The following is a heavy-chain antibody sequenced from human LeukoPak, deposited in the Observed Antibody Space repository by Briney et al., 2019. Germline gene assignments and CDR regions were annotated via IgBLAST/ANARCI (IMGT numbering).Heavy chain of an antibody. CDR1: GFTFSTYV. CDR3: VRGTGY. CDR2: ISSNGDNT. V-gene: IGHV3-64D*06. J-gene: IGHJ4*02. Sequence: GGSLRLSCSVSGFTFSTYVMHWVRQAPGKGLDYVSAISSNGDNTYYVDSVKGRFTISRDNSKNTLYLQMSSLRADDTAVYYCVRGTGYWGQGTLVTVSS.